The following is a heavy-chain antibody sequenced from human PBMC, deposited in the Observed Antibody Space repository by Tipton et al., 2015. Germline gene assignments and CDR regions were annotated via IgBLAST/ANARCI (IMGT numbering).Heavy chain of an antibody. CDR2: IYRGGGT. V-gene: IGHV4-30-2*01. Sequence: LRLSCAVSGDSVGSADYSWSWIRQPPGKVLQWIGYIYRGGGTFYNPSLESRVSMSIDWSKNQFSLKLNSVTAADTAVYYCARGSATVSDWFDTRGRGTLVTVTS. D-gene: IGHD4-17*01. CDR1: GDSVGSADYS. J-gene: IGHJ5*02. CDR3: ARGSATVSDWFDT.